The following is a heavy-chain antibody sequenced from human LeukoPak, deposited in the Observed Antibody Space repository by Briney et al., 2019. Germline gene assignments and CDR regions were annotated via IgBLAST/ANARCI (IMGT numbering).Heavy chain of an antibody. Sequence: SVKVSCKASGGTFSSYAISWVRQAPGQGLEWMGGIIPIFGTANYAQKFQGRVTITADKSTSTAYMELSSLRSEDTAVYYCARETHYYDSSGYYQVYGYWGQGTLVTVSS. CDR2: IIPIFGTA. CDR1: GGTFSSYA. V-gene: IGHV1-69*06. D-gene: IGHD3-22*01. J-gene: IGHJ4*02. CDR3: ARETHYYDSSGYYQVYGY.